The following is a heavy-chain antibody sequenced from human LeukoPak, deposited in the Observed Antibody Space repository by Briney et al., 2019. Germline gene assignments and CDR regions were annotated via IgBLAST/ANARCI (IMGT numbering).Heavy chain of an antibody. CDR1: GFTFSSYS. V-gene: IGHV3-21*01. CDR2: ISTSSGYI. CDR3: ARDSDGVAGTTSYFQH. J-gene: IGHJ1*01. D-gene: IGHD6-19*01. Sequence: GGSLRLSCAASGFTFSSYSMNWVRQAPGKGLEWVSSISTSSGYIYYADSLEGRFTISRDNAKRSLYLQMNSLRAEDTAVYYCARDSDGVAGTTSYFQHWGQGTLVTVSS.